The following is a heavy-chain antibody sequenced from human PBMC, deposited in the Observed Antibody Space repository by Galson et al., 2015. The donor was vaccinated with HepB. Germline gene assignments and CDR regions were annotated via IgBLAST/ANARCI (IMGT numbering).Heavy chain of an antibody. V-gene: IGHV3-21*01. D-gene: IGHD3-22*01. Sequence: SLRLSCAASGFTFSSYSMNWVRQAPGKGLEWVSSISSSSSYIYYADSVKGRFTISRDNAKNSLYLQMNSLRAEDTAVYYCARDESSWGGYYDSSGYPFDYWGQGTLVTVSS. CDR2: ISSSSSYI. J-gene: IGHJ4*02. CDR3: ARDESSWGGYYDSSGYPFDY. CDR1: GFTFSSYS.